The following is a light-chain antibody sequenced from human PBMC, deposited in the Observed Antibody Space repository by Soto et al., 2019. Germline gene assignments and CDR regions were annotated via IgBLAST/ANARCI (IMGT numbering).Light chain of an antibody. Sequence: IWMTHSPSTLSASVGDTVTITCRATEDVSQWLAWYQQKPGQAPKLLIYKASTLETGVPSRFSGRGSGTAFILTISSLQPDDFATYYCKQYNSYSPKTFGQGSKVEIX. V-gene: IGKV1-5*03. CDR3: KQYNSYSPKT. J-gene: IGKJ1*01. CDR2: KAS. CDR1: EDVSQW.